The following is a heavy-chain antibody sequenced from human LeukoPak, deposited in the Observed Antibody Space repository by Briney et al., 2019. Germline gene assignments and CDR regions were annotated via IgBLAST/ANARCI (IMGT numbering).Heavy chain of an antibody. J-gene: IGHJ1*01. CDR3: ARAHYYDTSDSGGLEH. Sequence: ASVKVSCKASGYTFTSYCMHWVRQAPGQGLEWMGIINPSGGSTNYAQKFQGRVTITRDTSTSTVYMELSSLRSEDTAVYYCARAHYYDTSDSGGLEHWGQGTLVTVSS. V-gene: IGHV1-46*01. D-gene: IGHD3-22*01. CDR2: INPSGGST. CDR1: GYTFTSYC.